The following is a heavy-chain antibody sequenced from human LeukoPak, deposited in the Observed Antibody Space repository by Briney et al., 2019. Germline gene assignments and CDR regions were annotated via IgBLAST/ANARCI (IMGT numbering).Heavy chain of an antibody. CDR3: ARAMGYSLAFDI. J-gene: IGHJ3*02. V-gene: IGHV4-39*07. Sequence: SETLSLTCTVSSGSISTSNYYWGWVRQPPGKALEWIGNIFYTGSTYYSPSLKSRVTMSVDTSKNQFSLKLSSVTAADTAVYYCARAMGYSLAFDIWGQGTMVTVSS. CDR2: IFYTGST. CDR1: SGSISTSNYY. D-gene: IGHD2-15*01.